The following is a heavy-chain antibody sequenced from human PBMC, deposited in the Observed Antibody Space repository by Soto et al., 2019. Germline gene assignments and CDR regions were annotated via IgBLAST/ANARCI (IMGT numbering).Heavy chain of an antibody. V-gene: IGHV3-23*01. Sequence: PGGSLCLSCGASGLPFNINGMAWVRQLPGTGLEWVSGISGGGDRTQYADGVKGRFSISRDNSKNTLDLQMTSLRAEDTATYYCAKTASYDYVWGDYRYFFDHRGQGTVVTVSS. J-gene: IGHJ4*02. CDR2: ISGGGDRT. CDR3: AKTASYDYVWGDYRYFFDH. CDR1: GLPFNING. D-gene: IGHD3-16*02.